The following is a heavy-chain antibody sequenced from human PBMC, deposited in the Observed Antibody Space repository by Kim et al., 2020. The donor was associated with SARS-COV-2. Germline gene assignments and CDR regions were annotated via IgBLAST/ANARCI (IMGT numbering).Heavy chain of an antibody. CDR3: AREDTYSSAWDTDY. Sequence: GGSLRLSCAASGFTFGSYAMNWVRQAPGGGLEWLSYISARGATIYYADSAKGRFTISRDDAKNLVFLQMNSLRAEDTALYYCAREDTYSSAWDTDYWGQGTLVTVSS. V-gene: IGHV3-48*03. CDR1: GFTFGSYA. J-gene: IGHJ4*02. CDR2: ISARGATI. D-gene: IGHD6-19*01.